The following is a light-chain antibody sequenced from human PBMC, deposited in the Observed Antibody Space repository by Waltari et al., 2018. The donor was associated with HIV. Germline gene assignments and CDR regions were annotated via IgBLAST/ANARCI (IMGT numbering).Light chain of an antibody. CDR2: GAS. V-gene: IGKV3-20*01. CDR3: QQDGSSPPRFT. Sequence: EIVLTQSPGTLSVSPGDRVTLSCRASQSVSSTSLAWYQQKPGQAPRLLIYGASTRRAGTPDRFSGSGSGTDFTLTISDLDPEDSAVYYCQQDGSSPPRFTFGQGTKVEI. J-gene: IGKJ2*01. CDR1: QSVSSTS.